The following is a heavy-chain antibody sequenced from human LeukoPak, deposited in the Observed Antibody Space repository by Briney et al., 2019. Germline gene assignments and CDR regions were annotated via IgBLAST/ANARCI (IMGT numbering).Heavy chain of an antibody. CDR2: IGLSGSPL. CDR1: GFPFTRSY. V-gene: IGHV3-11*04. CDR3: ARKDFSSGSFSY. Sequence: GGSLRLSCAVSGFPFTRSYMSWIRQAPGKGLEWISYIGLSGSPLDYADSVRGRFTISRDNAKNSLYLEMNSLRAEDTAVYYCARKDFSSGSFSYWGQGTLVTVSS. J-gene: IGHJ4*02. D-gene: IGHD3-22*01.